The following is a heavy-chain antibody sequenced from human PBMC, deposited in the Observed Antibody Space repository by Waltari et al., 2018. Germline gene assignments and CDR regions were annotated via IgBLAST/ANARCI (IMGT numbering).Heavy chain of an antibody. CDR2: INTDTGNP. J-gene: IGHJ5*02. V-gene: IGHV7-4-1*02. D-gene: IGHD2-21*01. CDR1: GYTFTNYD. CDR3: AREVVPTSTIVVNWFDP. Sequence: QVQLVQSGSELKKPGASVKVSCQAIGYTFTNYDINWGRKAPGQGLEVMGVINTDTGNPTYAQGFTGRFVFSLDTSISTAYLQINSLKAEDTAIYYCAREVVPTSTIVVNWFDPWGQGTLVSVSS.